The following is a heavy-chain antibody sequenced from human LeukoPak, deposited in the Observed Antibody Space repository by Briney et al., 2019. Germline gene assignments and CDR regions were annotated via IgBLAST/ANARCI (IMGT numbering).Heavy chain of an antibody. V-gene: IGHV1-69*13. J-gene: IGHJ4*02. Sequence: ASVKVSRKASGGTFSSYAISWVRQAPGQGLEWMGGIIPIFGTANYAQKFQGRVTITADESTSTAYMELSSLRSEDTAVYYCARDGGGGWYTDDYWGQGTLVTVSS. CDR2: IIPIFGTA. CDR3: ARDGGGGWYTDDY. CDR1: GGTFSSYA. D-gene: IGHD6-19*01.